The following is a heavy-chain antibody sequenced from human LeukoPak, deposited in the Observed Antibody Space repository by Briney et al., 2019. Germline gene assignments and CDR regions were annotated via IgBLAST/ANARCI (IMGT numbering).Heavy chain of an antibody. J-gene: IGHJ6*02. Sequence: PSETLSLTCAVYGGSFSGYYWSWLRQPPGKGLEWIGEINHSGSTNYNPSLKSRVTISVDTSKNQFSLKLSSVTAADTAVYYCARRGNDFWSGQYGMDAWGQGTTVTVSS. CDR3: ARRGNDFWSGQYGMDA. CDR2: INHSGST. CDR1: GGSFSGYY. V-gene: IGHV4-34*01. D-gene: IGHD3-3*01.